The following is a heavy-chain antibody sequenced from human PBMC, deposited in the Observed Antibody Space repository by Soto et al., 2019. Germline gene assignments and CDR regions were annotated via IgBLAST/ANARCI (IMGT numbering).Heavy chain of an antibody. CDR2: IYYSGST. D-gene: IGHD3-10*01. V-gene: IGHV4-59*01. CDR1: GGSISSYY. J-gene: IGHJ4*02. CDR3: AGGPTWYYYAA. Sequence: ETLSLTCTVSGGSISSYYWSWIRQPPGKGLEWIGYIYYSGSTNYNPSLKSRVTISVDTSKNQFSLKLSSVTAADTAVYYCAGGPTWYYYAAGGQGTLVTVSS.